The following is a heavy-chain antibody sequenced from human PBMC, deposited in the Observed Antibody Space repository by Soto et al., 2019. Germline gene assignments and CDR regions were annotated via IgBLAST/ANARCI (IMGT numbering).Heavy chain of an antibody. V-gene: IGHV3-23*01. CDR3: AKTCGSNWLLDY. D-gene: IGHD6-13*01. CDR1: GFTFSDYA. J-gene: IGHJ4*02. Sequence: EVQMLESGGGLAQPGGSLRLSCAGSGFTFSDYAISWVRQAPGKGLEWVSAMCGSGGSIYYADSVKGRFTISRDNSKNTVYLQMSSMRGEDTAIYYCAKTCGSNWLLDYWGRGTLVTVS. CDR2: MCGSGGSI.